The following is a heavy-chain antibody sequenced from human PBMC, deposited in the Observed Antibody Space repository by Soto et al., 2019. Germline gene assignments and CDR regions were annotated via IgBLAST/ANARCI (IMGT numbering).Heavy chain of an antibody. CDR2: IYYSGST. D-gene: IGHD5-12*01. V-gene: IGHV4-39*01. CDR3: ARSGHGDTYNVDY. CDR1: GGSISSSSYY. J-gene: IGHJ4*02. Sequence: PSETLSLTCTVSGGSISSSSYYWGWIRQPPGKGLEWIGSIYYSGSTSYNPSLKSRVTISVDTSKNQFSLTLNSVTAADTAAYYCARSGHGDTYNVDYWGQGNLVTVSS.